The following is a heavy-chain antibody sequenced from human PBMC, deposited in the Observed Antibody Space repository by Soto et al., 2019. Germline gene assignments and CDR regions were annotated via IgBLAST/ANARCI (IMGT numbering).Heavy chain of an antibody. D-gene: IGHD3-10*01. CDR3: ARDPNYYGSGAPYYYGMDV. Sequence: SVKVSCKASGGTFSSYAISWVRQAPGQGLEWMGGIIPIFGTANYAQKFQGRVTITADESTSTAYMELSSLRSEDTAVYYCARDPNYYGSGAPYYYGMDVWGQGTTVTVSS. J-gene: IGHJ6*02. CDR2: IIPIFGTA. CDR1: GGTFSSYA. V-gene: IGHV1-69*13.